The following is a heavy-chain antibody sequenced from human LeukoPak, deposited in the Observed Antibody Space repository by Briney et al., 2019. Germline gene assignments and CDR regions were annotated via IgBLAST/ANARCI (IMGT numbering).Heavy chain of an antibody. D-gene: IGHD3-10*01. J-gene: IGHJ4*02. CDR1: GFTLSSYA. CDR3: AKGTKDYYGSGSFYLSRDHFISR. Sequence: GGSLRLSCAASGFTLSSYAMSWVRQAPGKGLEGGAFIRYDGSNKYYADSVKGRFTISRDNSRHTLYLQMNSLRPEDTAVYFCAKGTKDYYGSGSFYLSRDHFISRWGQGTLVTVSS. CDR2: IRYDGSNK. V-gene: IGHV3-30*02.